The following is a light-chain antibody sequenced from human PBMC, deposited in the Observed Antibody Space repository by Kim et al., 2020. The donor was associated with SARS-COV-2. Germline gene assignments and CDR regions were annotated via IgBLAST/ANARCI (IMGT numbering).Light chain of an antibody. CDR2: GKN. J-gene: IGLJ3*02. V-gene: IGLV3-19*01. CDR3: NSRDSSGNHPWV. CDR1: SLRSYY. Sequence: SSELTQDPAVSVALGQTLRITCQGDSLRSYYASWYQQKPGQAPVLVIYGKNNRPSGIPDRFSGSSSGNTASLTITGAQAEDEADYYCNSRDSSGNHPWVFGGGTQLTVL.